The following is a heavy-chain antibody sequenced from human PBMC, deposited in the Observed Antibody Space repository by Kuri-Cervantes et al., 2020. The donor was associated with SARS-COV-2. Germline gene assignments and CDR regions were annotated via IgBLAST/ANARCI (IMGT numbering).Heavy chain of an antibody. V-gene: IGHV3-66*02. CDR3: ALETFDY. Sequence: GESLKISCAASGFTVSSNYMSWVRQAPGKGLEWVSVIYSGGSTDYAESVKGRFTISRDNSRNTVYLQMNSLRTEDTAVYYCALETFDYWGQGTLVTVSS. CDR2: IYSGGST. CDR1: GFTVSSNY. D-gene: IGHD5-24*01. J-gene: IGHJ4*02.